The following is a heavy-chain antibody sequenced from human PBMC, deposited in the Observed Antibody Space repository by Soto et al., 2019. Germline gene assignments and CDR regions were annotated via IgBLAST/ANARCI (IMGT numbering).Heavy chain of an antibody. CDR1: GGSISSYY. J-gene: IGHJ6*02. D-gene: IGHD3-10*01. CDR3: ASKRGNGMDV. Sequence: SETLSLTCTVSGGSISSYYWSWIRQPPGKGLEWIGYIYYSGSTNYNPSLKSRVTISVDTSKNQFSLKLSSVTAADTVVYYCASKRGNGMDVWGQGTTVTVSS. V-gene: IGHV4-59*01. CDR2: IYYSGST.